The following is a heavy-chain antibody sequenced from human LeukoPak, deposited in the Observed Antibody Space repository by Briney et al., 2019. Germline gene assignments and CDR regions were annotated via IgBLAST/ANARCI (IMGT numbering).Heavy chain of an antibody. CDR3: ARVISHHSSGYYVLGY. V-gene: IGHV1-46*01. CDR1: GYTFTSYY. J-gene: IGHJ4*02. CDR2: INPSGGST. D-gene: IGHD3-22*01. Sequence: ASVKVSCKASGYTFTSYYMHWVRQAPGQGLEWMGIINPSGGSTSYAQKFQGRVTITRNTSISTAYMGLSSLRSEDTAVYYCARVISHHSSGYYVLGYWGQGTLVTVSS.